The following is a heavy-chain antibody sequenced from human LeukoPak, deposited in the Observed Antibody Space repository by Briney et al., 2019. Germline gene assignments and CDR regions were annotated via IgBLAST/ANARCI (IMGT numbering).Heavy chain of an antibody. Sequence: SETLSLTCTVSGGSISSYCWSWIRQPPGKGLEWFGYIYYSGSTNYNPSLKSRVTISVDTSKNQFSLKLSSVTAADTAVYYCASGNYGDYVPGWDYWGQGTLVTVSS. CDR2: IYYSGST. CDR1: GGSISSYC. J-gene: IGHJ4*02. D-gene: IGHD4-17*01. CDR3: ASGNYGDYVPGWDY. V-gene: IGHV4-59*08.